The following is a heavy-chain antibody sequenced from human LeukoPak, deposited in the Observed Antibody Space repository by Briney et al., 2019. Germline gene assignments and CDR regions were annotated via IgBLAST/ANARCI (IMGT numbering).Heavy chain of an antibody. J-gene: IGHJ3*02. CDR2: INSGSSPI. CDR1: GFTFSSYS. Sequence: PGGSLRLSCAASGFTFSSYSMTWVRQAPGKGLEWVSYINSGSSPIYYADSVKGRFTISRDRSKSALYLQMDSLRAEDTAVYYCAREGLRAFDIWGQGTLVIVSS. CDR3: AREGLRAFDI. V-gene: IGHV3-48*01.